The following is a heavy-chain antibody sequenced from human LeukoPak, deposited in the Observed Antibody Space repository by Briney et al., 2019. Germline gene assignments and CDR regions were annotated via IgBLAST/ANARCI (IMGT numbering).Heavy chain of an antibody. CDR3: ARGNTYYYASGRYLDWYFDL. J-gene: IGHJ2*01. V-gene: IGHV4-59*01. D-gene: IGHD3-10*01. CDR1: GFTFSGSG. CDR2: IYYSEST. Sequence: GSLRLSCAAPGFTFSGSGMSWIRQPPGKGLEWIGYIYYSESTNYSPSLKSRVTISVDTSKNQISLELTSVTAADTAVYYCARGNTYYYASGRYLDWYFDLWGRGTLVTVSS.